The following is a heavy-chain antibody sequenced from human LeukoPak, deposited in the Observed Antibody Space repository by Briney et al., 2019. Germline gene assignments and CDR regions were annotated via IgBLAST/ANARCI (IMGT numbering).Heavy chain of an antibody. V-gene: IGHV1-3*01. D-gene: IGHD5-12*01. CDR2: INAGNGNT. CDR1: GYTFTSSG. J-gene: IGHJ4*02. CDR3: ARAGYSGYEPFDY. Sequence: ASVKVSCKASGYTFTSSGISWVRQAPGQRLEWMGWINAGNGNTKYSQRFQGRVAITRDTSATTAYMELSSLRSEDTAVYYCARAGYSGYEPFDYWGQGTLVTVSS.